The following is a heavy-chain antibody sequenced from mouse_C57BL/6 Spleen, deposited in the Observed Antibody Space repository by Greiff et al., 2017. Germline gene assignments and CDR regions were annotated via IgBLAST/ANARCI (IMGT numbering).Heavy chain of an antibody. Sequence: QVQLKESGAELVRPGASVTLSCKASGYTFTDYEMHWVKQTPVHGLEWIGAIDPETGGTAYNQKFKGKAILTADKSSSTAYMELRSLTSEDSAVYYSTRDDYEAWFAYWGQGTLVTVSA. V-gene: IGHV1-15*01. J-gene: IGHJ3*01. CDR3: TRDDYEAWFAY. CDR2: IDPETGGT. D-gene: IGHD2-4*01. CDR1: GYTFTDYE.